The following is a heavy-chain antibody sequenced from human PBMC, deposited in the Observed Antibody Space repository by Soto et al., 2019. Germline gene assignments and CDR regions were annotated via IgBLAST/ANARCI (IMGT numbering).Heavy chain of an antibody. CDR1: GGSFSGYY. J-gene: IGHJ4*02. D-gene: IGHD6-6*01. V-gene: IGHV4-34*01. CDR2: ISQSGNT. CDR3: ARAPRVSGSSQTRPDF. Sequence: SETLSLTCAVYGGSFSGYYWSWIRQPPGKGLEWIGEISQSGNTNYSPSLKSRVSISIDTSKKQFSLNLASVSAADTAVYYCARAPRVSGSSQTRPDFWGQGTLVTVSS.